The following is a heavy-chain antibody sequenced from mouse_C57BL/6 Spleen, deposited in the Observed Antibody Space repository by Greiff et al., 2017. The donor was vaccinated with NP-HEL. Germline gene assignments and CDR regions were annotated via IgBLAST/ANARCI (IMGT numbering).Heavy chain of an antibody. D-gene: IGHD1-1*01. Sequence: QVQLQQSGAELVMPGASVKLSCKASGYTFTSYWMPWVKQRPGQGLEWIGEIDPSDSYTNYNQKFKGKSTLTVDKSSSTAYMQLSSLTSEDSAVYYCARAYGSSYEYYFDYWGQGTTLTVSS. J-gene: IGHJ2*01. CDR2: IDPSDSYT. CDR3: ARAYGSSYEYYFDY. CDR1: GYTFTSYW. V-gene: IGHV1-69*01.